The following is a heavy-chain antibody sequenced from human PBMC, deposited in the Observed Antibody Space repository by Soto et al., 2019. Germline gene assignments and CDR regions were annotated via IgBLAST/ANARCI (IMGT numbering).Heavy chain of an antibody. CDR2: VYDVDGT. Sequence: PGGSLRLSCAASGLTVSGKKYIAWVRQAPGKGLEWVSGVYDVDGTYYADSVKGRFTISRDTSKTIVFLEMNDLRPDDTAVYYCASWLQREHAYDVWGLGTTVTV. V-gene: IGHV3-53*01. J-gene: IGHJ3*01. D-gene: IGHD1-1*01. CDR1: GLTVSGKKY. CDR3: ASWLQREHAYDV.